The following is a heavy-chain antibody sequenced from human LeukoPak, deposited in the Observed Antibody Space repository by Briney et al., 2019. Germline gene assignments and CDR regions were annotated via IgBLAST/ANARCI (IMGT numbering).Heavy chain of an antibody. Sequence: SVMVSCKASGGTFSSYAISWVRQAPGQGLEWMGGIIPIFGTANYAQKFQGRVTITADESTSTAYMELSSLRSEDTAVYYCARGSGWIAYFDYWGQGTLVTVSS. CDR2: IIPIFGTA. CDR3: ARGSGWIAYFDY. J-gene: IGHJ4*02. D-gene: IGHD6-19*01. V-gene: IGHV1-69*01. CDR1: GGTFSSYA.